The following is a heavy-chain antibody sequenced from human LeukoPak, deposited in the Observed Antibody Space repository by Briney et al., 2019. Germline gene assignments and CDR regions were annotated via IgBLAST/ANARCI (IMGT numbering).Heavy chain of an antibody. D-gene: IGHD3-22*01. CDR3: ARSTYYYDSSGYFDYYYYMDV. CDR2: ITPIFGTA. J-gene: IGHJ6*03. CDR1: GGTFSSYA. Sequence: SVKVSCKASGGTFSSYAISWVRQAPGQGLEWMGGITPIFGTANYAQKFQGRVTITADKSTSTAYMELSSLRSEDTAVYYCARSTYYYDSSGYFDYYYYMDVWGKGTTVTVSS. V-gene: IGHV1-69*06.